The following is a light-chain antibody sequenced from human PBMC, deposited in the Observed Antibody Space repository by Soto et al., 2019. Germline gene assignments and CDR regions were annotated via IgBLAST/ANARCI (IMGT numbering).Light chain of an antibody. CDR3: SSYTSSSPLV. V-gene: IGLV2-14*01. Sequence: QSALTQPASVSGSPGQSITISCTGTSSDVGGYNYVSWYQQHPGKAPKLMIYDVSNRPSGVSNRFSGSKSGNTASLTISGLQAEDGADYYGSSYTSSSPLVFGGGTKLTAL. J-gene: IGLJ2*01. CDR2: DVS. CDR1: SSDVGGYNY.